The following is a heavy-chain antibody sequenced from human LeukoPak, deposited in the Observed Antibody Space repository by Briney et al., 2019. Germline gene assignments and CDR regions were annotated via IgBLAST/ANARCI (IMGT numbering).Heavy chain of an antibody. D-gene: IGHD3-22*01. J-gene: IGHJ3*02. CDR3: ARQKGAYYYDSSGYGAFDI. V-gene: IGHV5-51*01. CDR1: GYSFTSYW. CDR2: IYPGDSDT. Sequence: GESLKISCKGSGYSFTSYWIGWVRQMPGKGLEWMGIIYPGDSDTRYSPSFQGQVTISADKSISTAYLQWSSLKASDTAMYYCARQKGAYYYDSSGYGAFDIWGQGTMVTVSS.